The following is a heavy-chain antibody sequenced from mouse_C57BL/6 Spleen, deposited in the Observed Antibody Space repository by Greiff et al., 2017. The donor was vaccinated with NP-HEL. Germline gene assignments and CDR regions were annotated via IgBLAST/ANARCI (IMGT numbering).Heavy chain of an antibody. CDR1: GFNIKNTY. CDR2: IDPANGNT. D-gene: IGHD2-2*01. V-gene: IGHV14-3*01. CDR3: ARSIYYGYEVFAY. Sequence: EVKLVESVAELVRPGASVKLSCTASGFNIKNTYMHWVKQRPEQGLEWIGRIDPANGNTKYAPKFQGKATITADTSSNTAYLQLSSLTSEDTAIYYCARSIYYGYEVFAYWGQGTLVTVSA. J-gene: IGHJ3*01.